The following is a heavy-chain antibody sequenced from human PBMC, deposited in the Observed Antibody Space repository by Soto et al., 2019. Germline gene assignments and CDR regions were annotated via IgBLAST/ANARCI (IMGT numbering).Heavy chain of an antibody. CDR3: ARVKLAGRGGFDY. Sequence: SETLCLTCGVAGGSSGGVGCRGFIRQPPGKGLEWIGSIYHSGSTYCNPSLKSRVTISVDTCKNQFSLKLSSVTAADTAVYYCARVKLAGRGGFDYWGHGTLVTVSS. V-gene: IGHV4-38-2*01. D-gene: IGHD2-15*01. CDR1: GGSSGGVGC. CDR2: IYHSGST. J-gene: IGHJ4*01.